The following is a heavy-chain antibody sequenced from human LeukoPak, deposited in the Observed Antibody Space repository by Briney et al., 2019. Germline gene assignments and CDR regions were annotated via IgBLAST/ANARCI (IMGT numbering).Heavy chain of an antibody. D-gene: IGHD3-10*01. CDR1: GGSFSGYY. CDR3: ARDSITMVRGVRNFNGMDV. V-gene: IGHV4-30-4*01. J-gene: IGHJ6*02. Sequence: SETLSLTCAVYGGSFSGYYWSWIRQPPGKGLEWIGYIYYSGSTYYNPSLKSRVTISVDTSKNQFSLKLSSVTAADTAVYYCARDSITMVRGVRNFNGMDVWGQGTTVTVSS. CDR2: IYYSGST.